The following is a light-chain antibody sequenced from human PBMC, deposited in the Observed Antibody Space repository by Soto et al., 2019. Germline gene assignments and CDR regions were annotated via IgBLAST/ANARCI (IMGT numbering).Light chain of an antibody. CDR2: DNN. CDR3: GTWDSSLSAYYV. CDR1: SSNIGAGYD. J-gene: IGLJ1*01. V-gene: IGLV1-51*01. Sequence: QPVLTQPPSVSGAPGQRVTISCTGSSSNIGAGYDVSWYQQLPGTAPKLLIYDNNKRPSGIPDRFSGSKSGTSATLGITGLQTGDEAEYYCGTWDSSLSAYYVFGTGTKLTVL.